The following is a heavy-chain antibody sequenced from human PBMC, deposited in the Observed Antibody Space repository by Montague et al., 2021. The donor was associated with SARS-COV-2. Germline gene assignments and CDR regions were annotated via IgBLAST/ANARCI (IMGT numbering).Heavy chain of an antibody. CDR1: GDSISSYF. D-gene: IGHD3-10*01. J-gene: IGHJ5*02. CDR3: ARLKWFGDLDWSDP. CDR2: IYITGTSQYNS. V-gene: IGHV4-4*07. Sequence: SETLSLTCTVSGDSISSYFWSWIRQPAGKGLEWIGRIYITGTSQYNSNYNPSLKSRVTMSVDTSKNHFSLKLTSVTAADTAVYFCARLKWFGDLDWSDPWAREPWSPSPQ.